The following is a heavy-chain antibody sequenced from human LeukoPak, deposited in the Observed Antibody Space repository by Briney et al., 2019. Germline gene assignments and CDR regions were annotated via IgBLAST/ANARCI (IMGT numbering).Heavy chain of an antibody. J-gene: IGHJ4*02. D-gene: IGHD2-8*01. CDR2: IKQDGSET. Sequence: GGSLRLSCAASGFTFSNYWMSWVRQAPGKGLEWVANIKQDGSETYYVDSVKGRFTISRDNAKNSLFLQMNSLTAEDTAVYYCARKGGTRGPLDYWGQGTLVTVSS. V-gene: IGHV3-7*01. CDR1: GFTFSNYW. CDR3: ARKGGTRGPLDY.